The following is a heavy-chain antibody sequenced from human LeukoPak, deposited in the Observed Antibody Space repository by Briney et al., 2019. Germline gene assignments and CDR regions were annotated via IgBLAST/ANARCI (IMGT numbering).Heavy chain of an antibody. Sequence: GGSLRLSCAASGFTFTTYGIHWVRQAPGKGLEYVSATSPNGGSTYYANFVKGRFIISRDNSKNTVYLQMGSLSPDDMAVYYCARVAGGGYDHWGQGTLVTVSS. D-gene: IGHD1-26*01. CDR2: TSPNGGST. J-gene: IGHJ5*02. V-gene: IGHV3-64*01. CDR3: ARVAGGGYDH. CDR1: GFTFTTYG.